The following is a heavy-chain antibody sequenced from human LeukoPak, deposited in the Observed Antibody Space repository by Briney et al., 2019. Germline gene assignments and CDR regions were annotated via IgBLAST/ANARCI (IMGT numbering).Heavy chain of an antibody. CDR3: AREGPKVDFDY. J-gene: IGHJ4*02. V-gene: IGHV3-74*01. CDR1: GFTFSSYE. D-gene: IGHD2-15*01. CDR2: INSDGSST. Sequence: PGGSLRLSCAASGFTFSSYEMNWVRQAPGKGLVWVSRINSDGSSTTYADSVKGRFTISRDNAKNTLYLQMNSLRAEDTAVYYCAREGPKVDFDYWGQGTLVTVSS.